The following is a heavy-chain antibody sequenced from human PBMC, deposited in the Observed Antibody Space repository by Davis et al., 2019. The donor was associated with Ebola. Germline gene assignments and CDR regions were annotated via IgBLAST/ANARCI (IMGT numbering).Heavy chain of an antibody. D-gene: IGHD6-13*01. Sequence: PGGSLRLSCAASGFTFSSYWMSWVRQAPGKGLEWVANIKQDGSEKYYVDSVKGRFTISRDNAKNSLYLQMNILRAEDTTVYYCASLAAAEYNWFDPWGQGTLVTVSS. J-gene: IGHJ5*02. V-gene: IGHV3-7*01. CDR3: ASLAAAEYNWFDP. CDR2: IKQDGSEK. CDR1: GFTFSSYW.